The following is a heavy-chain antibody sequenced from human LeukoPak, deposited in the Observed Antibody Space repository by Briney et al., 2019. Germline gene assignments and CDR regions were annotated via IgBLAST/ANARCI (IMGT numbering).Heavy chain of an antibody. V-gene: IGHV3-74*01. CDR1: GFIFISYW. D-gene: IGHD7-27*01. Sequence: GGSLRLSCAASGFIFISYWMHWVRQDPGKGLVWVSRINSDGSSTSYADSVKGRFTISRDNSKNTLYLQMSSLRAEDTAVYYCAKHWGYSFLYFDLWGRGTLVTVSS. J-gene: IGHJ2*01. CDR2: INSDGSST. CDR3: AKHWGYSFLYFDL.